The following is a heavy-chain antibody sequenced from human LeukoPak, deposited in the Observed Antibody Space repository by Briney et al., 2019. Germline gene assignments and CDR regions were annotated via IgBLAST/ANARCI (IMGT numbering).Heavy chain of an antibody. V-gene: IGHV3-21*04. CDR2: ISSSSSYI. D-gene: IGHD3-10*02. CDR3: AKGGWAGDYVSFDY. J-gene: IGHJ4*02. Sequence: PGGSLRLSCAASGFTFSSYSMNWVRQAPGKGLEWVSSISSSSSYIYYADSVKGRFTISRDNAKNSLYLQMNSLRAEDTAVYYCAKGGWAGDYVSFDYWGQGTLVTVSS. CDR1: GFTFSSYS.